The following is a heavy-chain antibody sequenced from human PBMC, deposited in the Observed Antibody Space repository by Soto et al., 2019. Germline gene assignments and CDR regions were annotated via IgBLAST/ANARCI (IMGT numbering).Heavy chain of an antibody. D-gene: IGHD6-19*01. V-gene: IGHV5-51*01. J-gene: IGHJ4*02. Sequence: LKISCKGSGYSFANYCIAWVRQMPGKGLEWMGIFYSGDSDTRYSPSFQGQVVISGDKSINTAYLQWTSLKASDTAMYYCARGSSGFYDYWGQGTLVTVSS. CDR3: ARGSSGFYDY. CDR1: GYSFANYC. CDR2: FYSGDSDT.